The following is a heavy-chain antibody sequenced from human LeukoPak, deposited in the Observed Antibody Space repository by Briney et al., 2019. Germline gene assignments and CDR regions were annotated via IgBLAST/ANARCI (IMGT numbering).Heavy chain of an antibody. J-gene: IGHJ4*02. CDR3: ARQRRSSGWPNDY. D-gene: IGHD6-19*01. CDR2: IYPDDSDT. V-gene: IGHV5-51*01. CDR1: GYSFTSYW. Sequence: PGESLKISCKGSGYSFTSYWIAWVRQMPGKGLEWMGLIYPDDSDTRYSPSFQGQVTITADKSISTAYLQWSSLKASDNAMYYCARQRRSSGWPNDYWGQGTLVTVSS.